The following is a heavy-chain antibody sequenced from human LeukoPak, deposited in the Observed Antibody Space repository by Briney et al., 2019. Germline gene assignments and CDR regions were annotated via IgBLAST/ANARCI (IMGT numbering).Heavy chain of an antibody. CDR2: IYYSGST. Sequence: SETLSLTCTVSGGSISSSSYYWGWIRHPPGKGLEWIGSIYYSGSTYYNPSLKSRVTISVDTSKNQFSLKLSSVTAADTAVYYCAREPTVTTGEYYFDYWGQGTLVTVSS. V-gene: IGHV4-39*07. J-gene: IGHJ4*02. CDR1: GGSISSSSYY. CDR3: AREPTVTTGEYYFDY. D-gene: IGHD4-11*01.